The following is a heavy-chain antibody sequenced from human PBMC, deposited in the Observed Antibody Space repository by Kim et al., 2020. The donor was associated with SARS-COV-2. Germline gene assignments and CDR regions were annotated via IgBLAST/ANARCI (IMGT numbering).Heavy chain of an antibody. Sequence: GGSLRLSCAASGFTFSNSWMHWVRQAPGKGLVCVSRINSDGTSTSYADSVKGRFTISRDNAKNTLYLQMNRLRPEDTAIYYCAKIKYCYDSSAYDFWGQG. CDR3: AKIKYCYDSSAYDF. CDR1: GFTFSNSW. CDR2: INSDGTST. D-gene: IGHD3-22*01. V-gene: IGHV3-74*01. J-gene: IGHJ4*02.